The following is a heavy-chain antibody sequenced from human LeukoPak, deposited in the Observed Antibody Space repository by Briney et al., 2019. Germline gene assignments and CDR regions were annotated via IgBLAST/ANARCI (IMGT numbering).Heavy chain of an antibody. Sequence: PSETLSLTCTVSGGSISSSSYYWGWIRQPPGKGLEWIGSIYYSGSTYYNPSLKSRVTISVDTSKSQFSLKLSSVTAADTAVYYCARYKVAYFDYWGQGTLVTVSS. J-gene: IGHJ4*02. D-gene: IGHD5-12*01. V-gene: IGHV4-39*01. CDR2: IYYSGST. CDR3: ARYKVAYFDY. CDR1: GGSISSSSYY.